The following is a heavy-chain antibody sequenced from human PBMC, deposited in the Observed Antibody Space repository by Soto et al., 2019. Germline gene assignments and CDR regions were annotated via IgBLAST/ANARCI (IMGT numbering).Heavy chain of an antibody. CDR2: ISAYNGNT. D-gene: IGHD5-18*01. V-gene: IGHV1-18*04. J-gene: IGHJ6*02. Sequence: QVQLVQCGAEVKKPGASVKVSCKASGYTFTSYGISWVRQAPGQGLEWMGWISAYNGNTNYAQKLQGRVTMTTYTATSTAYMELRSLRSDDTAVYYCARDLDTAMATNFYYYGMDVWGQGTTVTVSS. CDR1: GYTFTSYG. CDR3: ARDLDTAMATNFYYYGMDV.